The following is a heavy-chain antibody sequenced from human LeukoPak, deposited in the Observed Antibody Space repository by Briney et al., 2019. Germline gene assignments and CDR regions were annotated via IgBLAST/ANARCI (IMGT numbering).Heavy chain of an antibody. D-gene: IGHD4-17*01. Sequence: PSETLSLTCTVSGGSISSSNYYWGWIRQPPGKGLEWIGTIHYSGITYYNPSLRSRVTISADTSKNQFSLKLSSVTAADTAVYYCARGGRRVTTEPFDYWGQGTLVTVSS. CDR2: IHYSGIT. J-gene: IGHJ4*02. CDR1: GGSISSSNYY. CDR3: ARGGRRVTTEPFDY. V-gene: IGHV4-39*07.